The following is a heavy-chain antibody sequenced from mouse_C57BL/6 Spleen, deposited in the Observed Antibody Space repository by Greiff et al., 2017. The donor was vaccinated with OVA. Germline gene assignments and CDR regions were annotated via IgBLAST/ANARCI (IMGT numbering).Heavy chain of an antibody. D-gene: IGHD1-1*01. Sequence: DVMLVESGGGLVKPGGSLKLSCAASGFTFSDYGMHWVRQAPEKGLEWVAYISSGSSTIYYADTVKGRFTISRDNAKNTLFLQMTSLRSEDTAMYYCARGDLLLHMDYWGQGTSVTVSS. CDR1: GFTFSDYG. CDR3: ARGDLLLHMDY. V-gene: IGHV5-17*01. CDR2: ISSGSSTI. J-gene: IGHJ4*01.